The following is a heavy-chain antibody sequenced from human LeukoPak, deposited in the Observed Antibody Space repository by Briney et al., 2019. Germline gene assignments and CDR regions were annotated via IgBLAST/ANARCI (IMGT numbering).Heavy chain of an antibody. CDR1: GGSFSGYY. CDR3: ARESIAARPYWFDP. Sequence: SETLSLTCAVYGGSFSGYYWSWLRQPPGKGLEWIGEINHSGSTNYNPSLKSRVTISVDTSKNQFSLKLSSVTAADTAVYYCARESIAARPYWFDPWGQGTLVTVSS. V-gene: IGHV4-34*01. D-gene: IGHD6-6*01. J-gene: IGHJ5*02. CDR2: INHSGST.